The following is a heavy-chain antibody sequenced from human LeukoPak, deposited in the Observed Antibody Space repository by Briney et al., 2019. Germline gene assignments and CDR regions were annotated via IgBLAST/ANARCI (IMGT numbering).Heavy chain of an antibody. CDR1: GGSFSGYY. V-gene: IGHV4-34*01. CDR2: INHSGST. D-gene: IGHD3-10*02. CDR3: ARHMLGAYNWFDP. J-gene: IGHJ5*02. Sequence: SETLSLICAVYGGSFSGYYWSWIRQPPGKGLEWIGEINHSGSTNYNPSLKIRVTISVDTSKNQFSLKLSSVTAADTAVYYCARHMLGAYNWFDPWGQGTLVTVSS.